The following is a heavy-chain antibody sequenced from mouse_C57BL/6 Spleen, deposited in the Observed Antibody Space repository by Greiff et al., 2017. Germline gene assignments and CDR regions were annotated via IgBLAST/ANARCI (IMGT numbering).Heavy chain of an antibody. CDR1: GYSFTGYY. D-gene: IGHD1-1*01. CDR2: IYPYNGVS. J-gene: IGHJ4*01. CDR3: ARSIHYYGSSYYYAMDY. Sequence: EVKLQESGPELVKPGASVKISCKASGYSFTGYYMHWVKQSHGNILDWIGYIYPYNGVSSYNQKFKGKATLTVDKSSSTAYMELRSLTSEDSAVYYCARSIHYYGSSYYYAMDYWGQGTSVTVSS. V-gene: IGHV1-31*01.